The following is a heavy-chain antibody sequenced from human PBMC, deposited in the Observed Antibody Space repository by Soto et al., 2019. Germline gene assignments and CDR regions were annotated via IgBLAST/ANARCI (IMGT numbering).Heavy chain of an antibody. V-gene: IGHV3-30*18. CDR2: ISYDGSNK. D-gene: IGHD1-26*01. J-gene: IGHJ4*02. Sequence: QVQLVESGGGVVQPGRSLRLSCAASGFTFSSYGMHWVRQAPGKGLEWVAVISYDGSNKYYADSVKGRFTISRDNSKNTLYLQMNSLRAEDTAVYYCAKDKWELLGPSDYWGQGTLVTVSS. CDR1: GFTFSSYG. CDR3: AKDKWELLGPSDY.